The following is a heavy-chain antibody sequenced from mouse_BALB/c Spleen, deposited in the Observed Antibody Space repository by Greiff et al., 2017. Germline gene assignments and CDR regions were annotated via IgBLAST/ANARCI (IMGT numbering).Heavy chain of an antibody. CDR1: GFTFSSYA. CDR2: ISSGGSYT. Sequence: EVKLVESGGGLVKPGGSLKLSCAASGFTFSSYAMSWVRQTPEKRLEWVATISSGGSYTYYPDSVKGRFTISRDNAKNTLYLQMSSLRSEDTAMYYCARPYGSSPYYAMDYWGQGTSVTVSS. D-gene: IGHD1-1*01. CDR3: ARPYGSSPYYAMDY. J-gene: IGHJ4*01. V-gene: IGHV5-9-3*01.